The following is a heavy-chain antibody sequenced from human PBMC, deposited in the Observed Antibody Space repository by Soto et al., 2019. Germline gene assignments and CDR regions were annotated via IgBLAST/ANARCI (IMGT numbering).Heavy chain of an antibody. CDR3: ARVLSVYYDSSGYYPDAFDI. Sequence: GGSLRLSCAASGFTVSSNYMSWVRQAPGKGLEWVSVIYSGGSTYYADSVKGRFTISRDNSKNTLYLQMNSQRAEDTAVYYCARVLSVYYDSSGYYPDAFDIWGQGTMVTVSS. J-gene: IGHJ3*02. V-gene: IGHV3-53*01. D-gene: IGHD3-22*01. CDR2: IYSGGST. CDR1: GFTVSSNY.